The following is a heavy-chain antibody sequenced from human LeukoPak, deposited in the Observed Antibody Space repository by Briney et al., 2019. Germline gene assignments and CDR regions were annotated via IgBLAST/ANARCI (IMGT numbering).Heavy chain of an antibody. CDR3: ARTSNGITGTTRYLYFDY. Sequence: TSETLSLTCTVSGGSISSSSYYWGWIRQPPGKGLEWIGSIYYSGSTYYNPSLKSRVTISVDTSKNQFSLKLSSVTAADTAVYYCARTSNGITGTTRYLYFDYWGQGTLVTVSS. CDR2: IYYSGST. J-gene: IGHJ4*02. D-gene: IGHD1-7*01. V-gene: IGHV4-39*01. CDR1: GGSISSSSYY.